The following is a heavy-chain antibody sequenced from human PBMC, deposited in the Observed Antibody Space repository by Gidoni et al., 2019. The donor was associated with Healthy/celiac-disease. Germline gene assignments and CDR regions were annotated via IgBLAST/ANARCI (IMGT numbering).Heavy chain of an antibody. J-gene: IGHJ4*02. CDR1: GFTFSNAW. V-gene: IGHV3-15*07. CDR2: IKSKTDGGTT. Sequence: EVQLVESGGGLVKPGGSLRLSCAASGFTFSNAWMNWVRQAPGKGLAWVGRIKSKTDGGTTDYAAPVKGRFTISRDDSKNTLYLQMNSLKTEDTAVYYCTTDPEDYVWGSYRSRDYWGQGTLVTVSS. D-gene: IGHD3-16*01. CDR3: TTDPEDYVWGSYRSRDY.